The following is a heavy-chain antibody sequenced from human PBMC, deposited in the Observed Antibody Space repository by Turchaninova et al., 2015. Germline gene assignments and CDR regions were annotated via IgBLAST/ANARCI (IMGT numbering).Heavy chain of an antibody. J-gene: IGHJ2*01. CDR1: GFTFSPYT. D-gene: IGHD5/OR15-5a*01. CDR3: ARRVDGYFDF. CDR2: ILSNGQM. V-gene: IGHV3-21*02. Sequence: EVQLVESGGGLVKAGGSLRLSCAASGFTFSPYTMGWVRQAPGQGLEWVSAILSNGQMFYTDSLKDRFTISRDNAKASLYLQMNDLRVGDTAIYYCARRVDGYFDFWGRGTLVTVSS.